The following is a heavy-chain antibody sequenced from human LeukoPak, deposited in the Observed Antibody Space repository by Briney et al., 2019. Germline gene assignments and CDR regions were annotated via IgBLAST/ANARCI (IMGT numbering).Heavy chain of an antibody. J-gene: IGHJ4*02. D-gene: IGHD6-13*01. CDR2: IYYSGST. CDR1: GGSISSSSYY. Sequence: SETLSLTCTVSGGSISSSSYYWGWIRQPPGKGLEWIGSIYYSGSTYYNPSLKSRVTISADTSKNQFSLKLSSVTAADTAVYYCAFSSSWRQYYFDYWGQGTLVTVSS. CDR3: AFSSSWRQYYFDY. V-gene: IGHV4-39*01.